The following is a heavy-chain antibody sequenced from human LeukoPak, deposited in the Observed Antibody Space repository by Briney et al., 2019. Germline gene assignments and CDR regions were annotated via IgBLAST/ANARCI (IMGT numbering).Heavy chain of an antibody. J-gene: IGHJ4*02. Sequence: GGSLRLSCAASGFTFSSYEMNWVRQAPGKGLEWVSYISSSGSTKYYADSVKGRFTISRDNARNSLYLQMNSLRADDTAVYYCARGERWLLPPTDYWGQGTLVTVSS. CDR3: ARGERWLLPPTDY. V-gene: IGHV3-48*03. CDR1: GFTFSSYE. D-gene: IGHD5-24*01. CDR2: ISSSGSTK.